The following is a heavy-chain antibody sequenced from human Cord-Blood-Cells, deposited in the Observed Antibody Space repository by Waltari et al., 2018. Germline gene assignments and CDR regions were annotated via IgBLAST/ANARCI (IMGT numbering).Heavy chain of an antibody. CDR3: ARHSGDYAIFDY. J-gene: IGHJ4*02. V-gene: IGHV4-39*01. D-gene: IGHD4-17*01. CDR2: IYYSGST. CDR1: GGSLSSSSYY. Sequence: QLQLKESGPGLVKPSETLSLTGTVSGGSLSSSSYYWGGIRQPPGKGLEWIGSIYYSGSTYYNPSLKSRVTISVDTSKNQFSLKLSSVTAADTAVYYCARHSGDYAIFDYWGQGTLVTVSS.